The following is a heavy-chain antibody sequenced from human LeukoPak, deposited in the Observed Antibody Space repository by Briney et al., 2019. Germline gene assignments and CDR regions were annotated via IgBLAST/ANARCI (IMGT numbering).Heavy chain of an antibody. CDR2: IYYSGST. D-gene: IGHD3-10*01. J-gene: IGHJ5*02. CDR3: ASQTLYGSGESWYDP. V-gene: IGHV4-39*01. CDR1: GGSISSSSYY. Sequence: SETLSLTCTVSGGSISSSSYYWGWIRQPPGKGLEWIGSIYYSGSTYYNPSLKSRVTISVDTSKNQFSLKLRSVTAADTAVYYCASQTLYGSGESWYDPWGQGTLVTVSS.